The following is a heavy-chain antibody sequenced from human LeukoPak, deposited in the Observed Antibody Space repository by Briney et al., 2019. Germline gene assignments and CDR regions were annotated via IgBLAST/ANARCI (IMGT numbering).Heavy chain of an antibody. J-gene: IGHJ6*02. CDR1: GFTFSGSA. D-gene: IGHD2-2*02. Sequence: GGSLRLSCAASGFTFSGSAMHWVRQASGKGLEWVGRIRSKANSYATAYAASVKGRFTISRDNAKNSLYLQMNSLRAEDTAVYYCAREYCSSTSCYNRYYYYYGMDVWGQGTTVTVSS. V-gene: IGHV3-73*01. CDR2: IRSKANSYAT. CDR3: AREYCSSTSCYNRYYYYYGMDV.